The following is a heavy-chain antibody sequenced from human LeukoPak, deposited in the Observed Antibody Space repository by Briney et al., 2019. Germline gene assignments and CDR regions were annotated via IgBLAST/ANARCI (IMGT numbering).Heavy chain of an antibody. CDR1: GFTFSSYE. J-gene: IGHJ4*02. CDR2: ISSSGSTI. Sequence: GGSLRLSCAASGFTFSSYEMNWVRQAPGKGLEWVSYISSSGSTIYYADSVKGRFTISRDNAKNSLYLQMNSLRAEDTAVYYSARDRGYYDSSFDYWGQGTLVTVSS. V-gene: IGHV3-48*03. CDR3: ARDRGYYDSSFDY. D-gene: IGHD3-22*01.